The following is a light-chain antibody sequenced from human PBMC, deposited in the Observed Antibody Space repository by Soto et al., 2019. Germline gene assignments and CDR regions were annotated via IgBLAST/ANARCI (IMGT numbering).Light chain of an antibody. CDR2: DVS. V-gene: IGLV2-14*03. Sequence: SVLTPPAPVSGSPGQSTTISCTGTTSDVGGYNYVSWYQHYPGKAPQLMVYDVSSRPSGVSDRFSGSKSGNTASLTISGLQAKDEADYYCRSFSSSSTYVFGTGTTVTVL. J-gene: IGLJ1*01. CDR3: RSFSSSSTYV. CDR1: TSDVGGYNY.